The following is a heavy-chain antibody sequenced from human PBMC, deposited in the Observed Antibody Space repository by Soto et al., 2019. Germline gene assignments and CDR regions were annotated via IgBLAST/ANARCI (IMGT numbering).Heavy chain of an antibody. CDR2: IYPGDSDT. CDR1: GYSFTSYW. V-gene: IGHV5-51*01. J-gene: IGHJ5*02. CDR3: ARPKYSSSWKNWFDP. D-gene: IGHD6-13*01. Sequence: PGESLKISCKGSGYSFTSYWIGWVRQMPGKGLEWMGIIYPGDSDTRYSPSFQGQVTISADKSISTAYLQWSSLKASDTAMYYCARPKYSSSWKNWFDPWGQGTLVTVSS.